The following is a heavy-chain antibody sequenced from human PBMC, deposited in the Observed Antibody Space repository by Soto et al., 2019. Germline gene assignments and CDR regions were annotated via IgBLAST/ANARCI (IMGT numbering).Heavy chain of an antibody. CDR3: ARDQGGSSWPSQAYYYGMDV. V-gene: IGHV3-48*03. J-gene: IGHJ6*02. D-gene: IGHD6-13*01. CDR1: GFTFSSYE. Sequence: GGSLRLSCAASGFTFSSYEMNWVRQAPGKGLEWVSYISSSGSTIYYADSVKGRFTISRDNAKNSLYLQMNSLRAEDTAVYYCARDQGGSSWPSQAYYYGMDVWGQGATVTVSS. CDR2: ISSSGSTI.